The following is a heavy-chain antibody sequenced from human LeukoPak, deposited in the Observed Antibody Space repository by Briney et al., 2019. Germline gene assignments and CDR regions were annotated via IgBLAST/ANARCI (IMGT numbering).Heavy chain of an antibody. J-gene: IGHJ3*02. D-gene: IGHD3-22*01. CDR1: GFTFSSYA. CDR3: ATYYYDSSGYRIDAFDI. CDR2: ISGSDGST. V-gene: IGHV3-23*01. Sequence: GGSLRLSCAASGFTFSSYAMSWVRQAPGKGLEWVSAISGSDGSTYYADSVKGRFTISRDNSKNTLYLQMNSLRAEDTAVYYCATYYYDSSGYRIDAFDIWGQGTMVTVSS.